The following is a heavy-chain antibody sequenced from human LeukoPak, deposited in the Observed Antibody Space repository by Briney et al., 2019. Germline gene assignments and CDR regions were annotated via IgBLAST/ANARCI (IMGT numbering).Heavy chain of an antibody. J-gene: IGHJ4*02. CDR1: GGSISSGDYY. D-gene: IGHD4-17*01. Sequence: SQTLSLTCTVSGGSISSGDYYWSWVRQPPGKGLGWIGEIYHSGSTNYNPSLKSRVTISVDKSKNQFSLKLSSVTAADTAVYYCVCYGDHPFDYWGQGTLVTVSS. CDR3: VCYGDHPFDY. CDR2: IYHSGST. V-gene: IGHV4-30-4*01.